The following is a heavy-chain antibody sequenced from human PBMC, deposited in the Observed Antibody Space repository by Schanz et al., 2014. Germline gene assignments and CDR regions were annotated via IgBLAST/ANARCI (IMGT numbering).Heavy chain of an antibody. D-gene: IGHD6-6*01. J-gene: IGHJ4*01. Sequence: QVQLVQSGAEVKKPGASVKVSCKASGYTFTSYGISWVRQAPGQGLEWMGWISPYNGNTNYAQKLQGRVTMTAATSTSTAYMDLSRLRSDDTAVYYCARDQSPYTISSDVRYVDYWGHGSLVTVSS. CDR3: ARDQSPYTISSDVRYVDY. V-gene: IGHV1-18*01. CDR1: GYTFTSYG. CDR2: ISPYNGNT.